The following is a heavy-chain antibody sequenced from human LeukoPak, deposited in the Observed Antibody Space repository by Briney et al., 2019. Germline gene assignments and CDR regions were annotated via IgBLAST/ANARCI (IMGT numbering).Heavy chain of an antibody. D-gene: IGHD1-14*01. CDR2: VNGSGVVT. CDR3: AKCGAASRTTCQESAFDM. J-gene: IGHJ3*02. Sequence: GESLRLSCAASGFTFSNNAMSWVSQAPGKGLEWVSAVNGSGVVTHYAASVRGRLTISRDNSKNTLYLEMNSLRAEDTAVYYCAKCGAASRTTCQESAFDMWGQGTMVTASS. CDR1: GFTFSNNA. V-gene: IGHV3-23*01.